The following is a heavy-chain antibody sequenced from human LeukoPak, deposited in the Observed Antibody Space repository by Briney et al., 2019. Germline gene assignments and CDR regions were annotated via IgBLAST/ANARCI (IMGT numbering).Heavy chain of an antibody. D-gene: IGHD3-10*01. Sequence: GESLRISCKGSGYSFTSYWISWVRQMPGKGLEWMERIDPSDSYTNYSPSFQGHVTISADKSISTAYLQWSSLKASDTAMYYCARQSYYYGSGSYYEQDYWGQGTLVTVSS. J-gene: IGHJ4*02. CDR2: IDPSDSYT. V-gene: IGHV5-10-1*01. CDR3: ARQSYYYGSGSYYEQDY. CDR1: GYSFTSYW.